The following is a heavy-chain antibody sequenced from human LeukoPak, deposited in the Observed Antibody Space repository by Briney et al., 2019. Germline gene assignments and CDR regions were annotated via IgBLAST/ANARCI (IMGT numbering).Heavy chain of an antibody. Sequence: GASVKVSCKASGYTFTGYYMHWVRQAPGQGLEWMGWINPNSGGTNYAQKFQGRVTMTRDTSISTAYMELSRLRSDDTAVYYCARDLLIVATITSYYYYSMDVWGQGTTVTVSS. D-gene: IGHD5-12*01. V-gene: IGHV1-2*02. CDR3: ARDLLIVATITSYYYYSMDV. CDR1: GYTFTGYY. J-gene: IGHJ6*02. CDR2: INPNSGGT.